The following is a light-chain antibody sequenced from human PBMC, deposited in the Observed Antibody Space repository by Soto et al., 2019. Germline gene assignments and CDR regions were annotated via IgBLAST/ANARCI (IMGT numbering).Light chain of an antibody. V-gene: IGLV2-18*02. CDR1: SSDVGNYNR. J-gene: IGLJ1*01. CDR2: EVS. CDR3: SSYTSSSTYV. Sequence: QSALTQPPSVSGSPGQSVTISCTGTSSDVGNYNRVSWYQQHPGTAPKVIIYEVSNRPSGVPDRFSGSKSDNTASLTISGRQAEDEADYYCSSYTSSSTYVFGTGTKLTVL.